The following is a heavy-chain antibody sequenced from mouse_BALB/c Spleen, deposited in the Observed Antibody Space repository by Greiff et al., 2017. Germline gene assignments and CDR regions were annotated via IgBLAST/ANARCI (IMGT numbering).Heavy chain of an antibody. Sequence: EVKLVESGPELVKPGASVTISCKASGYTFTDYNMHWVKQSHGKSLEWMGYIYPYDGGTYYNQKFKSMATLTVDNSSSTAYMELRSLTSEDSAVYYCARSLYSDPYAMDYWGQGTSVTVSS. CDR3: ARSLYSDPYAMDY. D-gene: IGHD2-13*01. CDR2: IYPYDGGT. V-gene: IGHV1S29*02. CDR1: GYTFTDYN. J-gene: IGHJ4*01.